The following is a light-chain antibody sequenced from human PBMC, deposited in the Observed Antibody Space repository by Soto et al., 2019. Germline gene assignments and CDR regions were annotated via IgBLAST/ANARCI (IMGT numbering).Light chain of an antibody. CDR3: HQYGTSTIT. CDR1: ESVSSSY. V-gene: IGKV3-20*01. J-gene: IGKJ5*01. CDR2: GGS. Sequence: EIVLTQSPDTLSLSPGERDTLSCRASESVSSSYLAWYQQRPGQAPRLLIYGGSSRATGIPDRFSGSGSGTDFTLTISRLEPEDFAVYYCHQYGTSTITFGPGTRLEIK.